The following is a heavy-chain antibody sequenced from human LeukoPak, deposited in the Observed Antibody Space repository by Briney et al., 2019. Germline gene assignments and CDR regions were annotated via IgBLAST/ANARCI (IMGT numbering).Heavy chain of an antibody. V-gene: IGHV4-39*07. CDR3: ARVDEDGFDY. CDR2: AYYSGLT. Sequence: SETLSLTCSVSRDSVSRSSYYWGWIRQPPGKGLEWLGSAYYSGLTYYNSSLKSRLQISIDTSKDQISLKLISVSAADTAVYYCARVDEDGFDYWGQGTLVTVSS. CDR1: RDSVSRSSYY. J-gene: IGHJ4*02.